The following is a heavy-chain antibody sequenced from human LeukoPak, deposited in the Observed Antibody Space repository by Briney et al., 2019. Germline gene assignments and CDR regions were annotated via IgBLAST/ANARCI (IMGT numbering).Heavy chain of an antibody. CDR3: ARNAPEGLDY. CDR1: GGSITSGTNY. J-gene: IGHJ4*02. V-gene: IGHV4-61*02. D-gene: IGHD2-2*01. CDR2: IYNRGGT. Sequence: SQTLSLTCTVSGGSITSGTNYWTWIRQPAWRGLEWIGRIYNRGGTDYNPSLKSRITISLDTSKNQFSLKLNSMTAADTAVYYCARNAPEGLDYWGQGTLVTVSS.